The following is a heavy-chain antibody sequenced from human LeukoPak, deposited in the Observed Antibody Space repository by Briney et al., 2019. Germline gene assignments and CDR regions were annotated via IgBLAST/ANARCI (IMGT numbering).Heavy chain of an antibody. CDR1: GYTFTGYY. V-gene: IGHV1-2*02. D-gene: IGHD5-24*01. CDR2: INPNSGGT. Sequence: ASVKVSCKAPGYTFTGYYMHWVRQAPGQGLEWMGWINPNSGGTNYAQKFQGRVTMTRDTSISTAYMELSRLRSDDTAVYYCARGDGDGYNFGYWGQGTLVTVSS. CDR3: ARGDGDGYNFGY. J-gene: IGHJ4*02.